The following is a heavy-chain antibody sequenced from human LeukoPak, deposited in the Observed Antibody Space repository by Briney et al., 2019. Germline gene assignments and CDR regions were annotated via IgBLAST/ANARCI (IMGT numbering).Heavy chain of an antibody. D-gene: IGHD3-10*01. CDR2: IRYDGSNK. CDR3: AKDPHDYGSGSLINYYYYYGMDV. V-gene: IGHV3-30*02. Sequence: PGGSLRLSCAASGFTFSSYGMHWVRQAPGKGLEWVAFIRYDGSNKYYADSVKGRFTISRDNSKNTLYLQMNSLRAEDTAVYYCAKDPHDYGSGSLINYYYYYGMDVWGQGTTVTVSS. J-gene: IGHJ6*02. CDR1: GFTFSSYG.